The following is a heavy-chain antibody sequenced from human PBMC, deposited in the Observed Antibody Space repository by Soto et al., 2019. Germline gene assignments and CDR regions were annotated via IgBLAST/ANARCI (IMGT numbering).Heavy chain of an antibody. Sequence: LRLSCAASGFTFRSYEMNWVRQAPGKGLEWVSYISSSGSTIYYADSVKGRFTISRDNAKNSLYLQMNSLRAEDTAVYYCAYTVVTPRYYYGMDVWGQGTTVTVSS. CDR2: ISSSGSTI. D-gene: IGHD2-21*02. J-gene: IGHJ6*02. CDR3: AYTVVTPRYYYGMDV. CDR1: GFTFRSYE. V-gene: IGHV3-48*03.